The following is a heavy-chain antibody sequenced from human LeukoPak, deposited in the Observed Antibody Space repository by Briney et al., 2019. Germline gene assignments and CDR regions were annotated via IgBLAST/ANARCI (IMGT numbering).Heavy chain of an antibody. Sequence: KSGGSLRLSCAASGFTFSSYAMSWVRQAPGKGLEWVSAISGSGGSTYYADSVKGRFTISRDNSKNTLYLQMNSLRAEDTAVYYCARDSGGFRELLILDYWGQGTLVTVSS. CDR2: ISGSGGST. CDR3: ARDSGGFRELLILDY. V-gene: IGHV3-23*01. CDR1: GFTFSSYA. J-gene: IGHJ4*02. D-gene: IGHD3-10*01.